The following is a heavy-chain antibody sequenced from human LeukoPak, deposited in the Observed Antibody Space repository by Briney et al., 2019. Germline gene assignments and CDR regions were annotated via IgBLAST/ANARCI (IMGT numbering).Heavy chain of an antibody. J-gene: IGHJ3*02. CDR2: IYYSGST. D-gene: IGHD4-17*01. CDR3: AREDGVATGGAFDI. Sequence: PSETLSLICTVSGGSISSYYWSWIRQPPGKGLEWIGYIYYSGSTNYNPSLKSRVTISVDTSKNQFSLKLSSVTAADTAVYYCAREDGVATGGAFDIWGQGTMVTVSS. V-gene: IGHV4-59*01. CDR1: GGSISSYY.